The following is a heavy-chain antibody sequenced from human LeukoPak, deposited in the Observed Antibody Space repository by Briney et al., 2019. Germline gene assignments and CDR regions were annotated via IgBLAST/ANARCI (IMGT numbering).Heavy chain of an antibody. J-gene: IGHJ2*01. Sequence: GASVKVSCKASGYTFTGYYMHWVRQAPGQGLEWMGWINPNSGGTNYAQKFQGRVTMTRDTSISTAYMELSRLRSDDTAVYYCVRVTHSSYWYFDLWGRGTLVTVSS. V-gene: IGHV1-2*02. CDR3: VRVTHSSYWYFDL. D-gene: IGHD3-22*01. CDR2: INPNSGGT. CDR1: GYTFTGYY.